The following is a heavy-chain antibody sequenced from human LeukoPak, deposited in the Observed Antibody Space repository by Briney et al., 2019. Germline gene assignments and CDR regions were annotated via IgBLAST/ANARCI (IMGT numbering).Heavy chain of an antibody. CDR3: AELGITMIGGV. Sequence: GRSLRLSCAASGFTFDDYAMHWVRQAPGKGLEWVSGISWNSGSIGYADSVKGRFIISRDNSKNRLYLQMNSLRAEDTAVYYCAELGITMIGGVWGKGTTVTISS. J-gene: IGHJ6*04. V-gene: IGHV3-9*01. CDR2: ISWNSGSI. D-gene: IGHD3-10*02. CDR1: GFTFDDYA.